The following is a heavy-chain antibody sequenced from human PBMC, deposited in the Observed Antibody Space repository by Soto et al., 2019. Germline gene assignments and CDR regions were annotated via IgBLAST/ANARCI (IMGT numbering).Heavy chain of an antibody. Sequence: ETLSLTCTVSGGSVSSGSYYWGWIRQPPGKGLEWVSVIYSGGSTYYADFVKDRFTISRDNSKNTLYLQMNNLRAEDTAVYYCARDNTAYYYMDVWGKGTTVTVS. CDR2: IYSGGST. V-gene: IGHV3-66*01. D-gene: IGHD4-17*01. CDR3: ARDNTAYYYMDV. CDR1: GGSVSSGSYY. J-gene: IGHJ6*03.